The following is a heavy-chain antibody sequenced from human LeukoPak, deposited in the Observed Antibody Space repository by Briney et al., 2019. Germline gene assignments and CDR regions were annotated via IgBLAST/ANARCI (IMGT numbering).Heavy chain of an antibody. Sequence: GASVKVSCKVSGYTLTELSMHWVRQAPGKGLEWMGGFDPEDGETIYAQKFQGRVTMTEDTSTDTAYMELSSLRSEDTAVYYCATDWPSKVYDSSGYLSYWGQGTLVTVSS. J-gene: IGHJ4*02. D-gene: IGHD3-22*01. CDR1: GYTLTELS. CDR3: ATDWPSKVYDSSGYLSY. CDR2: FDPEDGET. V-gene: IGHV1-24*01.